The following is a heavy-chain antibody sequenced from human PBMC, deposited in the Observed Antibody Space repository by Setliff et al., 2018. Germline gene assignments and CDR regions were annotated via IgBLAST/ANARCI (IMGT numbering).Heavy chain of an antibody. V-gene: IGHV1-2*02. Sequence: GASVKVSCKASGYTFTGYYIHWVRQAPGHGLEWMGWINPNSGGTNFAQKFQGRVTMTRDTSISTAYMGLSRLRSDDTAVYHCARSPGAQNSGSYFPMGWFDPWGQGTLVTVSS. D-gene: IGHD1-26*01. J-gene: IGHJ5*02. CDR1: GYTFTGYY. CDR2: INPNSGGT. CDR3: ARSPGAQNSGSYFPMGWFDP.